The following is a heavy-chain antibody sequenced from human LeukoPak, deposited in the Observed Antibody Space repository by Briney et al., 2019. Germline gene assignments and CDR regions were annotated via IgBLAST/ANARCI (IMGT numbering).Heavy chain of an antibody. CDR1: GFTFSSYA. V-gene: IGHV3-30-3*01. J-gene: IGHJ4*02. CDR3: ARDTVGYGAPVVEVDY. D-gene: IGHD3-22*01. CDR2: ISYDGSNK. Sequence: TGGSLRLSCAASGFTFSSYAMHWVRQAPGKGLEWVAVISYDGSNKYYADSVKGRFTISRDNSKNTLYLQMNSLRAEDTAVYYCARDTVGYGAPVVEVDYWGQGTLVTVSS.